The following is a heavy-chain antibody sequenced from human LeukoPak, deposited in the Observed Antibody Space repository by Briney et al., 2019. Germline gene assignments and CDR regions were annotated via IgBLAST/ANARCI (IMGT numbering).Heavy chain of an antibody. J-gene: IGHJ4*02. D-gene: IGHD6-19*01. CDR1: GFTFNSYA. CDR2: IFGSGGSA. V-gene: IGHV3-23*01. Sequence: GGPLRLSCAASGFTFNSYAMYWVRQAPGKGLEWISGIFGSGGSAHYADSVKGLFTISRDNSKNTLYLQMNSLRAEDTAVYYCGKTTAGYSSGRFPGWPVDYWGQGTLVTVSS. CDR3: GKTTAGYSSGRFPGWPVDY.